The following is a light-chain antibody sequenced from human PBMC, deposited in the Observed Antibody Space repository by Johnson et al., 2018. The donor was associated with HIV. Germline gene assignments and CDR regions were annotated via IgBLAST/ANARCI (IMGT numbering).Light chain of an antibody. J-gene: IGLJ1*01. CDR3: GTWDNSLSAPYG. CDR1: SSNVGSSF. CDR2: DNN. V-gene: IGLV1-51*01. Sequence: QAVLTQPPSVSAAPGQTVTISCSGSSSNVGSSFVSWYRQVPGTAPKLLIYDNNKRPSGIPGRFSGSKSGPSATLGITGLQTGDEADYYCGTWDNSLSAPYGFGTGTKVTVL.